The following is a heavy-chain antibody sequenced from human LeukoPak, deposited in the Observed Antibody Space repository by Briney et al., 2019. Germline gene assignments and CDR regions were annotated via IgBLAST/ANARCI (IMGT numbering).Heavy chain of an antibody. CDR1: GYTFTSYD. Sequence: TSVKVSCKASGYTFTSYDINWVRQATGQGLEWMGWVNPNSGNTGYAQKFQGRVTMTRNTSISTAYMELSSLRSEDTAVYYCARARRDIVATIYAFDIWGQGTMVTVSS. CDR3: ARARRDIVATIYAFDI. V-gene: IGHV1-8*01. CDR2: VNPNSGNT. D-gene: IGHD5-12*01. J-gene: IGHJ3*02.